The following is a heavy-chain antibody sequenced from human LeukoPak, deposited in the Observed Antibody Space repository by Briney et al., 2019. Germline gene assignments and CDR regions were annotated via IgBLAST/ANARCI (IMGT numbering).Heavy chain of an antibody. CDR2: ISSSSSYI. CDR1: GFTFSSYS. Sequence: GGSLRLSCAASGFTFSSYSMNWVRQAPGKGLEWVSSISSSSSYIYYADSMKGRFTIPRDNAKNSLYLQMNSLRAEDTAVYYCARDYYYGSGSLHYYYYYMDVWGKGTTVTVSS. V-gene: IGHV3-21*01. J-gene: IGHJ6*03. D-gene: IGHD3-10*01. CDR3: ARDYYYGSGSLHYYYYYMDV.